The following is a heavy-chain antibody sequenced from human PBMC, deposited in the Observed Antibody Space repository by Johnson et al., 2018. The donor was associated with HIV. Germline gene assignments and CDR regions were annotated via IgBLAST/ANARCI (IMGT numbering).Heavy chain of an antibody. Sequence: VQLVESGGGLVQPGGSLRLSCAASGFTFSSYDMHWVRQATGKGLEWVSAIGTAGDTYDPGSVKGRFTITRENAKNPVYLQMNSPRADDTAVYYCARDRITSLWLAPLDAFDIWGQGTTVTVSS. V-gene: IGHV3-13*01. CDR3: ARDRITSLWLAPLDAFDI. CDR2: IGTAGDT. J-gene: IGHJ3*02. CDR1: GFTFSSYD. D-gene: IGHD6-19*01.